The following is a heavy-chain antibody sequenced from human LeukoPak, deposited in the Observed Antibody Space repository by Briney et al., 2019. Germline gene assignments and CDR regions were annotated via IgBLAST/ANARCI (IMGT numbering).Heavy chain of an antibody. Sequence: GGSLRLSCAASGFTFSSYAMHWARQAPGKGLEWVAVISYDGSNKYYADSVKGRFTISRDNSKNTLYLQMNSLGAEDTAVYYCARGRPYDILTGYYPLYYYYYGMDVWGKGTTVTVSS. V-gene: IGHV3-30*04. J-gene: IGHJ6*04. D-gene: IGHD3-9*01. CDR3: ARGRPYDILTGYYPLYYYYYGMDV. CDR2: ISYDGSNK. CDR1: GFTFSSYA.